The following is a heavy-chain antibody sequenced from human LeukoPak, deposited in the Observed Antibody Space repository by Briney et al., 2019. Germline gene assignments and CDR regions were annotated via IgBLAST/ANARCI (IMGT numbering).Heavy chain of an antibody. V-gene: IGHV3-23*01. J-gene: IGHJ4*02. CDR1: GFTFNSYA. Sequence: LPGGSLRLSCAASGFTFNSYAMSWVRQAPGKGLEWVSTVSVSGDSTYYADSVKGRFTLSRDNSKNTLSLQMNSLRAEDTALYYCAKSYNYGSGSYYNHFDSWGQGTLVTVSS. CDR3: AKSYNYGSGSYYNHFDS. CDR2: VSVSGDST. D-gene: IGHD3-10*01.